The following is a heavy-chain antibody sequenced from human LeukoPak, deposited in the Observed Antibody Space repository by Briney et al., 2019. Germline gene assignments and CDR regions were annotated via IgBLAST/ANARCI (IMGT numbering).Heavy chain of an antibody. D-gene: IGHD1-1*01. V-gene: IGHV3-13*01. J-gene: IGHJ5*01. CDR3: VRGCTFCDWKTSFES. CDR1: GFIFHNYD. Sequence: AGTLRLSCAASGFIFHNYDMHWVRQVPAERLERDSAIGTLADTFYPDSVKGRFTISRENARSSIYLQMNSLRAGDTGTYYCVRGCTFCDWKTSFESWGQGTLVTVSS. CDR2: IGTLADT.